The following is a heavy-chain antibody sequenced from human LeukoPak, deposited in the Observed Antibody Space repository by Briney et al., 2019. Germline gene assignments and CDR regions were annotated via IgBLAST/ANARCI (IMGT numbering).Heavy chain of an antibody. Sequence: GRSLSPSCAEPGVTFRGVVVQWVRQAPGKGLEWVAFTMTDGSNKYYADSVKGRLTISRDNSKNKLYLQMNSLRHEDTAVYSSGEPATTAGTLDYCDYWGQGTLVTVSS. D-gene: IGHD6-19*01. CDR1: GVTFRGVV. V-gene: IGHV3-30*02. J-gene: IGHJ4*02. CDR2: TMTDGSNK. CDR3: GEPATTAGTLDYCDY.